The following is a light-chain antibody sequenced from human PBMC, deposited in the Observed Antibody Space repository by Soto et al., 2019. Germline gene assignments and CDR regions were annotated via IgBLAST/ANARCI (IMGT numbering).Light chain of an antibody. CDR3: QQPYSTPIT. CDR1: QNINNY. CDR2: AAS. Sequence: DMQMAQSRSCLSASGGDRVTITCQASQNINNYLNWYQQKPGKAPKLLIYAASSLQSGVPSRFSGSGYGTDFNLTMRSLQPGDFATYYYQQPYSTPITFARGTRLEIK. J-gene: IGKJ5*01. V-gene: IGKV1-39*01.